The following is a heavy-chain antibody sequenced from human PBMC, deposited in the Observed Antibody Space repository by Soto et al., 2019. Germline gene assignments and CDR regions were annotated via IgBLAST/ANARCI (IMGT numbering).Heavy chain of an antibody. D-gene: IGHD6-13*01. CDR1: GGSISSGDYY. Sequence: QVQLQESGPGLVKPSQTLSLTCTVSGGSISSGDYYWSWIRQPPGKGLEWIGYIYYSGSTYYNPSLKSRVXTXVXXSKNQFSLKLSSVTAAATAVYYCARERPDGSRLDPWGQGTLVTVSS. J-gene: IGHJ5*02. V-gene: IGHV4-30-4*01. CDR2: IYYSGST. CDR3: ARERPDGSRLDP.